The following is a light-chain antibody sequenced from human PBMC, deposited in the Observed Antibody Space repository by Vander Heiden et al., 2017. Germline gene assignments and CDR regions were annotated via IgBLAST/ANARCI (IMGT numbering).Light chain of an antibody. J-gene: IGKJ4*01. CDR3: MQALQTPLT. V-gene: IGKV2-28*01. CDR2: FGS. Sequence: DIVMTQSPLSLPVTTGEPASISCRSSQSLLHSNGYNYLDWYLQKPGQSPRLLICFGSNRASGVPDRFSGRGSGTDFTLTISRVEAEDVGVYYCMQALQTPLTFGGGTKVEIK. CDR1: QSLLHSNGYNY.